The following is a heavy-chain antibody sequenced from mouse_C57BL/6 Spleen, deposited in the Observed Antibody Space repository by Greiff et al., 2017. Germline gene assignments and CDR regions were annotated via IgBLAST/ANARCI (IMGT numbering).Heavy chain of an antibody. D-gene: IGHD3-3*01. J-gene: IGHJ4*01. CDR3: ARRGDGDALYAMDY. CDR1: GYTFTSYW. CDR2: IYPGSGST. Sequence: QVQLQQPGAELVKPGASVKMSCKASGYTFTSYWITWVKQRPGQGLEWIGDIYPGSGSTNYNEKFKSKATLTVDTSSSTAYMQLSSLTSEDSAVYYCARRGDGDALYAMDYWGQGTSVTVSS. V-gene: IGHV1-55*01.